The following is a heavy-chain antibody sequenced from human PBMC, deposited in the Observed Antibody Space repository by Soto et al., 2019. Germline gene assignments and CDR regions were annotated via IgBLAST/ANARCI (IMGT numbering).Heavy chain of an antibody. V-gene: IGHV1-69*01. CDR1: GGTFSSYA. J-gene: IGHJ4*02. D-gene: IGHD3-22*01. CDR2: IIPIFGTA. Sequence: QVQLVQSGAEVQKPGSSVKVSCKASGGTFSSYAISWVRQAPGQGLEWMGGIIPIFGTANYAQKFQGRVTITADESTSTAYMELSSLRSEDTAVYYCARNANDYYDSSGYYDYWGQGTLVTVSS. CDR3: ARNANDYYDSSGYYDY.